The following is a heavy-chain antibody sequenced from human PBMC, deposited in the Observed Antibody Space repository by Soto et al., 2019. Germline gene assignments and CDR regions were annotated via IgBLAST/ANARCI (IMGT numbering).Heavy chain of an antibody. Sequence: SETLCLTCTVPGGSISSGGYSWSWIRQSPEKGLEWLGCIYPTGSTYYHPSLKSRVTISVDTSKNQFSLKLSSVTAADTAVYYCASLRDYYDSSGYSHYYGMDVWGQGTTVTVSS. CDR1: GGSISSGGYS. CDR2: IYPTGST. CDR3: ASLRDYYDSSGYSHYYGMDV. J-gene: IGHJ6*02. D-gene: IGHD3-22*01. V-gene: IGHV4-30-2*05.